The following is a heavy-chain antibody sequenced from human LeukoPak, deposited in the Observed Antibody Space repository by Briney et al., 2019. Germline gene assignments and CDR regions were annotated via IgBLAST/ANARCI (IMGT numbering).Heavy chain of an antibody. CDR1: GGSISNYF. Sequence: SETLSLTCTVSGGSISNYFWSWIRQPAGKGLEWIGRVSTNGNTNYNPSLKSRVTMSGDTSKNQFSLKVNSVTAADTAVYYCARDRWDDISSWSGSFDYWGQGTLITVSS. D-gene: IGHD6-13*01. J-gene: IGHJ4*02. V-gene: IGHV4-4*07. CDR2: VSTNGNT. CDR3: ARDRWDDISSWSGSFDY.